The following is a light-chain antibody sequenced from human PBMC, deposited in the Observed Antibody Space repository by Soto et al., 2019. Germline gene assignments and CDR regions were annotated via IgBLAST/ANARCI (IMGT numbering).Light chain of an antibody. CDR2: AAS. CDR3: QQYGSSLLT. V-gene: IGKV1-39*01. Sequence: DIQMTQSPSSLSASVRDRVTITCRASQSISSSLNWYQQKPGKAPKLLIYAASSLQSGVPSRFSGSGSGTDFTLTISRLEPEDFAVYYCQQYGSSLLTFGGGTKVEIK. CDR1: QSISSS. J-gene: IGKJ4*01.